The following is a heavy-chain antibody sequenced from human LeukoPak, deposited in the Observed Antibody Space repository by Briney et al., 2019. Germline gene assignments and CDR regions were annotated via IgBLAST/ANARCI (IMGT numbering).Heavy chain of an antibody. D-gene: IGHD1-26*01. CDR1: GFSFSTYG. CDR3: AGSPSYSGDYSYEAVDI. Sequence: GPCLSPSQAADGFSFSTYGTSSVSQPPRNWMEWVLSIIVRGISIYYADCVRGRSTLSRDNSKYTLSLQMNSLRAEDTAIYWCAGSPSYSGDYSYEAVDIWGQGTMVTVSS. CDR2: IIVRGISI. J-gene: IGHJ3*02. V-gene: IGHV3-23*01.